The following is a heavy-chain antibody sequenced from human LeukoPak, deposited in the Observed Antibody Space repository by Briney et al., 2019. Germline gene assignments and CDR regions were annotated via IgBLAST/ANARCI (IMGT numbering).Heavy chain of an antibody. CDR3: ESGARLYYYDSSGYYYSYYFDY. V-gene: IGHV4-4*07. CDR2: IYTIVSP. J-gene: IGHJ4*02. CDR1: GGSLSSSY. Sequence: PETRSLTCTQAGGSLSSSYCSWIRQPAGEGLGWVGRIYTIVSPNYNPSPKRRVTMSVDTSKHQFSLKLSSVTAADTAVYYCESGARLYYYDSSGYYYSYYFDYWGQGTLVTVSS. D-gene: IGHD3-22*01.